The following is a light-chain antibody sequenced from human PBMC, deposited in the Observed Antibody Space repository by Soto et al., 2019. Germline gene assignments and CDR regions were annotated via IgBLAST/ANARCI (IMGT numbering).Light chain of an antibody. Sequence: QSALTQPASVSGSPGQSITISCTGTSSDVGSYNLVSWYQQHPGKAPKLMIYEDIERPSGVSNRFSGSKSGNTASLTISGLQKDEEAYYYCCSSGGGTRVVFGGGTQLTVL. CDR3: CSSGGGTRVV. CDR2: EDI. V-gene: IGLV2-23*01. J-gene: IGLJ2*01. CDR1: SSDVGSYNL.